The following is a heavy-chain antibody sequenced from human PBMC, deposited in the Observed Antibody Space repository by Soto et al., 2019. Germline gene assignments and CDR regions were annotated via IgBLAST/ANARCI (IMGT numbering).Heavy chain of an antibody. CDR2: ISSSSSYI. Sequence: PGGSLRLSCAASGFTFSSYNMNWVRQAPGKGLEWVSSISSSSSYIYYADSVKGRFTISRDNAKNSLYLQMNSLRAEDTAVYYCAREWDGDGYNSGWFDPWGQGTLVTVSS. J-gene: IGHJ5*02. CDR3: AREWDGDGYNSGWFDP. V-gene: IGHV3-21*01. CDR1: GFTFSSYN. D-gene: IGHD5-12*01.